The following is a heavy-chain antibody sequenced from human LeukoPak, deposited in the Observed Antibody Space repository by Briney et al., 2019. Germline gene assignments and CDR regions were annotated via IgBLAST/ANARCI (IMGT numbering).Heavy chain of an antibody. CDR1: GFTFSSYA. CDR2: ISGSGGST. CDR3: AKAVGGKPLIHYYMDV. V-gene: IGHV3-23*01. D-gene: IGHD1-26*01. J-gene: IGHJ6*03. Sequence: PGGSLRLSCAASGFTFSSYAMSWVRQAPGKGLEWVSAISGSGGSTYYADSVKGRFTISRDNSKNTLYLQMNSLRAEDTAVYYCAKAVGGKPLIHYYMDVWGKGTTVTVSS.